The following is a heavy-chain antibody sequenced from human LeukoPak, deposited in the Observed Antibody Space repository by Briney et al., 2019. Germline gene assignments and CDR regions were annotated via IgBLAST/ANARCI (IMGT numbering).Heavy chain of an antibody. CDR2: IYPRDGST. CDR3: ARDQEGFDY. CDR1: GYTFTSNY. V-gene: IGHV1-46*01. Sequence: ASVKVSCKASGYTFTSNYIHWVRQAPRQGLEWMGMIYPRDGSTSYAQKFQGRVTVTRDTSTSTVHMELSGLRSEDTAVYYCARDQEGFDYWGQGTLVTVSS. J-gene: IGHJ4*02.